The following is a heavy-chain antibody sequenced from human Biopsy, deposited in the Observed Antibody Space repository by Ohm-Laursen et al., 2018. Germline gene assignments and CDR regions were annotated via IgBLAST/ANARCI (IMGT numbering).Heavy chain of an antibody. CDR1: GASMTGYF. CDR3: AREDEGLLRALDL. V-gene: IGHV4-4*07. D-gene: IGHD3-3*01. Sequence: GTLSLTCTVSGASMTGYFWTWVRQPAGKGLEWIGHIYTIGDTAYNPSLESRVTMSLDTSKNQFSLRMTSLTAADTAVYFCAREDEGLLRALDLWGQGTMVTVSS. CDR2: IYTIGDT. J-gene: IGHJ3*01.